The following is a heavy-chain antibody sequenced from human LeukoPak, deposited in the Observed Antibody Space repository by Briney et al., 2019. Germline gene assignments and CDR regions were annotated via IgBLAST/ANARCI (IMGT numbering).Heavy chain of an antibody. Sequence: PGGSLRLSCAASGFTFSSYGMHWVRQAPGKGLEWISYISSSGGTIYYSDSVKGRFTISKDNAKNSLYLQMNSLRVEDTAVYYCARENKMGYSYAADCWGQGTLVTVSS. CDR3: ARENKMGYSYAADC. V-gene: IGHV3-48*04. J-gene: IGHJ4*02. D-gene: IGHD5-18*01. CDR1: GFTFSSYG. CDR2: ISSSGGTI.